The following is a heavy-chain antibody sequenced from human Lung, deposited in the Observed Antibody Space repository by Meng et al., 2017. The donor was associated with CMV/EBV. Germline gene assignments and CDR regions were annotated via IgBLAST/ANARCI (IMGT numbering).Heavy chain of an antibody. D-gene: IGHD5-24*01. CDR2: IYYTGST. CDR3: AREAGRDGYATPKFDY. J-gene: IGHJ4*02. V-gene: IGHV4-31*03. Sequence: QVQLQESGPGLGKPSQTLSLTCTVSGGCIGSGGYYWSWIRQHPGKGLEWIGYIYYTGSTFYNPSLKSRVTISVDTSKNQFSLKLIPATAADTAVYYCAREAGRDGYATPKFDYWGQGTLVTVSS. CDR1: GGCIGSGGYY.